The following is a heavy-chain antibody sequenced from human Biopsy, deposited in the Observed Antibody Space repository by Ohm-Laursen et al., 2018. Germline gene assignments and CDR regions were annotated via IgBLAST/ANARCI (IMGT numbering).Heavy chain of an antibody. D-gene: IGHD4-23*01. V-gene: IGHV4-39*01. CDR3: ARGSNDFGGLYFPR. CDR2: IFYCGST. J-gene: IGHJ4*02. Sequence: SETLSLTCPVSGGSISNNNYYWGWLRQPPGKGLEWIGSIFYCGSTHYKPSLKSRVNLIVDTSKNQFSLKLISVAAAATAVYYCARGSNDFGGLYFPRWGQGTLLTVSS. CDR1: GGSISNNNYY.